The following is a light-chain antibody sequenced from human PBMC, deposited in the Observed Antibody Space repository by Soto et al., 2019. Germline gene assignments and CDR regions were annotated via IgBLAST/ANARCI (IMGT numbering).Light chain of an antibody. Sequence: DIQMTQSPSTLSAFVGDRLTITCRASQSISTWLAWYQQKPGKAPKLLIYDASSLKSGVPSRFSGSGSGTEFTLTISSLQPDDFATYYCQHYNSYSEAFGQGTKVELK. CDR1: QSISTW. CDR2: DAS. J-gene: IGKJ1*01. V-gene: IGKV1-5*01. CDR3: QHYNSYSEA.